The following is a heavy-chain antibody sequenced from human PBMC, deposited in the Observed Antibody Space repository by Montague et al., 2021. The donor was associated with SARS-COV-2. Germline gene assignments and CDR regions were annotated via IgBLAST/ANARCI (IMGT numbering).Heavy chain of an antibody. V-gene: IGHV6-1*01. CDR1: GDSVSIKSVA. Sequence: CAISGDSVSIKSVAWNWIRQSPSRGLEWLGRTYYRSKLYSDYAESFKRXLVITPDTSKNQVSLQLNSVIPEDTAVYFCARSGITLTGLDAFDIWGQGTMVTVSS. CDR3: ARSGITLTGLDAFDI. D-gene: IGHD3-9*01. J-gene: IGHJ3*02. CDR2: TYYRSKLYS.